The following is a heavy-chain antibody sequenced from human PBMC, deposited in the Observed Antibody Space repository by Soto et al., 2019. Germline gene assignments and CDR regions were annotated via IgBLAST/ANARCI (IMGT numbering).Heavy chain of an antibody. J-gene: IGHJ4*02. V-gene: IGHV3-30-3*01. Sequence: GGSLRLSCAASGFTFSSYAMHWVRQAPGKGLEWVAVISYDGSNKYYADSVKGRFTISRDNSKNTVYLQMNSLRAEDTAVYYCARSVEGHFDYWGQGALVTVSS. CDR1: GFTFSSYA. D-gene: IGHD6-19*01. CDR3: ARSVEGHFDY. CDR2: ISYDGSNK.